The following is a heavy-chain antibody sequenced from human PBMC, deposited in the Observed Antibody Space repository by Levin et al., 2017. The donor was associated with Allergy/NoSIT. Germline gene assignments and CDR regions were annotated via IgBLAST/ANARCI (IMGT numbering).Heavy chain of an antibody. CDR3: ARAPYYYDSGAYYYGAFDI. CDR2: IKQDGSEK. CDR1: GFNFGTYW. J-gene: IGHJ3*02. V-gene: IGHV3-7*01. D-gene: IGHD3-22*01. Sequence: GGSLRLSCAASGFNFGTYWMSWVRQAPGKGLEWVANIKQDGSEKSYVDSVKGRFTISRDNAKNSLYLQMNSLRAEDTAVYYCARAPYYYDSGAYYYGAFDIWGQGTMVTVSS.